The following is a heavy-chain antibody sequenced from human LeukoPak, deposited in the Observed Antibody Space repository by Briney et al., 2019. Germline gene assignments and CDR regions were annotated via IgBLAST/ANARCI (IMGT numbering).Heavy chain of an antibody. Sequence: PSETLSLTCTVSGGSISGSSYYWAWIRQPPGKGLEWIGSIYYSGSTYYNLSLKSRVTISVDTSRNQFPLELTSVTAADTAVFFCARWYSSDYYFDYWGQGTLVTVSS. CDR3: ARWYSSDYYFDY. V-gene: IGHV4-39*01. CDR1: GGSISGSSYY. J-gene: IGHJ4*02. CDR2: IYYSGST. D-gene: IGHD2-15*01.